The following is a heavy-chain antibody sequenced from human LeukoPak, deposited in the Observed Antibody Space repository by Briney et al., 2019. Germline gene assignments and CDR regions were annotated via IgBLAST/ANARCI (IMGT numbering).Heavy chain of an antibody. CDR2: ISGSGGST. J-gene: IGHJ4*02. CDR1: GFSLRSYA. V-gene: IGHV3-23*01. CDR3: AKGRAYRVYASSDS. Sequence: GGSLRLSCAASGFSLRSYAMSWVRQAPGKGLEWVSGISGSGGSTYYSDSVKGRFTISRDNSNNTAFLQMNSLRGDDTAVYFCAKGRAYRVYASSDSWGQGTLVTVSS. D-gene: IGHD2-8*01.